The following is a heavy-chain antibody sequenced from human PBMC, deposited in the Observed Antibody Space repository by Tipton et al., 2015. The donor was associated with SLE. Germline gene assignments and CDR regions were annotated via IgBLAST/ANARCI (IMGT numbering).Heavy chain of an antibody. CDR1: GGSISSYY. D-gene: IGHD5-18*01. Sequence: LRLSCTVSGGSISSYYWSWIRQPAGKGLEWIGRIYTSGSTNYNPSLKSRVTMSVDTSKNQFSLKLSSVTAADTAVYYCARVGYSYGFYYYYYMDVWGKGTTVTVSS. V-gene: IGHV4-4*07. CDR3: ARVGYSYGFYYYYYMDV. J-gene: IGHJ6*03. CDR2: IYTSGST.